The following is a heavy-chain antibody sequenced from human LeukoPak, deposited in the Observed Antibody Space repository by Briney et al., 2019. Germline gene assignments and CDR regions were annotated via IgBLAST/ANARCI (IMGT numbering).Heavy chain of an antibody. Sequence: PSEALCLTCTVSGGSITGYHWSWIRQSPGTGLEWIGYIHSGGTTNQNPSLRSRVTMSLDTSKNQFSLRLSSVTAADTALYYCARHGARAGGYCSSTSCYTFDSWGQGTVVTVSA. CDR1: GGSITGYH. J-gene: IGHJ4*02. CDR3: ARHGARAGGYCSSTSCYTFDS. CDR2: IHSGGTT. V-gene: IGHV4-4*09. D-gene: IGHD2-2*02.